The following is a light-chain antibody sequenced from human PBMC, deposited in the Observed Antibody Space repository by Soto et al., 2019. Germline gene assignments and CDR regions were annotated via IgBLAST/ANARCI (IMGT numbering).Light chain of an antibody. V-gene: IGKV3-20*01. CDR3: QQYGGSPYT. Sequence: EIVLTQSPGTLSLSPGERATLSCRASQSVSSSHLAWYQQKPGQTPRLLIYGASTRATCIPDRFSGSASGADFTLTISRLEPDDFAVYYCQQYGGSPYTFGQGTKVEFK. J-gene: IGKJ2*01. CDR1: QSVSSSH. CDR2: GAS.